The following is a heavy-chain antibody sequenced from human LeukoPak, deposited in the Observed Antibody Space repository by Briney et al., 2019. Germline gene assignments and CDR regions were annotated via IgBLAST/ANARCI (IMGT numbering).Heavy chain of an antibody. V-gene: IGHV3-23*01. CDR3: ARTKEMATISYFDS. CDR1: GFTFSSYA. CDR2: ISGSGAFT. Sequence: GGSLRLSCAASGFTFSSYAMSWVRQAPGQGLEWVSGISGSGAFTYYADSVKGRFTISRDNSKNTLFLQMNSLRAEDTAVYYCARTKEMATISYFDSWGQGTLVTVSS. D-gene: IGHD5-24*01. J-gene: IGHJ4*02.